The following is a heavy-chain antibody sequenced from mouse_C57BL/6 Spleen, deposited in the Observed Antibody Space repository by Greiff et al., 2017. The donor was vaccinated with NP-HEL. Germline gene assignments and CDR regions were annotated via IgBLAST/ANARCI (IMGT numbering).Heavy chain of an antibody. CDR3: ARGNWGFAY. J-gene: IGHJ3*01. CDR2: IDPSDSYT. V-gene: IGHV1-59*01. D-gene: IGHD4-1*01. Sequence: VQLQQSGAELVRPGTSVKLSCKASGYTFTSYWMHWVKQRPGQGLEWIGVIDPSDSYTNYNQKFKGKATLTVDTSSSTAYMQLSSLTSEDSAVYYCARGNWGFAYWGQGTLVTVSA. CDR1: GYTFTSYW.